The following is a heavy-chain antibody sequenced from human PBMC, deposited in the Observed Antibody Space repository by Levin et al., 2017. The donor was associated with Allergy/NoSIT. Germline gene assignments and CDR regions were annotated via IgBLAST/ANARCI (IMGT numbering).Heavy chain of an antibody. CDR3: STQFQW. CDR2: ITSKTDGAAT. CDR1: GFSLSNAW. J-gene: IGHJ1*01. D-gene: IGHD6-19*01. Sequence: GESLKISCAASGFSLSNAWMNWVRQAPGKGLEWIGRITSKTDGAATDYAAPLKGRFTISRDDSTNTLFLEMNSLKVEDTDVYYCSTQFQWWGQGTLVTVSS. V-gene: IGHV3-15*01.